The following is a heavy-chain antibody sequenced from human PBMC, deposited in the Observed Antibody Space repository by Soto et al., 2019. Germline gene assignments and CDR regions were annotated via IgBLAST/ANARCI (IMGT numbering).Heavy chain of an antibody. Sequence: QVHLVQSGAEVKKPGASVKVSCKASGYIFINYYIHWVRQAPGQGLECIGIFNPNGGSNNYAQKFRGRVTMARDTSTSTVHVALSSLRSDDTAVYYCARDLAAADYWGQGTLVTVSS. CDR1: GYIFINYY. D-gene: IGHD6-13*01. CDR3: ARDLAAADY. CDR2: FNPNGGSN. V-gene: IGHV1-46*01. J-gene: IGHJ4*02.